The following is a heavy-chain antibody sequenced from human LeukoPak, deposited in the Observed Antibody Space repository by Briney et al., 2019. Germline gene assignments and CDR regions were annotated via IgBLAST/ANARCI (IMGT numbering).Heavy chain of an antibody. J-gene: IGHJ3*02. V-gene: IGHV4-61*09. D-gene: IGHD3-22*01. CDR2: IYPTGNS. Sequence: PSETLSLTCTVSGGSISSGSYCWSWIRQPAGKGLQWIGHIYPTGNSNYNPSLKSRVTISVDTSKNQFSLKLSSVTAADTAVYYCARERTYYQPAEPDYYDSSGYYSDAFDIWGQGTMVTVSS. CDR1: GGSISSGSYC. CDR3: ARERTYYQPAEPDYYDSSGYYSDAFDI.